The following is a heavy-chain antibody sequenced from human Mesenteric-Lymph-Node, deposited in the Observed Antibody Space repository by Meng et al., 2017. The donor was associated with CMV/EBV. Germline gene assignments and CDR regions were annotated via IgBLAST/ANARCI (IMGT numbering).Heavy chain of an antibody. CDR1: GFTFNSFA. CDR3: AKGRGVVPATMGGAYDDEARGDG. D-gene: IGHD2-2*01. V-gene: IGHV3-23*01. CDR2: ISGSGGGT. J-gene: IGHJ6*03. Sequence: GGSLRLSCAASGFTFNSFAMTWVRQAPGKGLEWVSTISGSGGGTYYADSVKARFTISRDNSKNKVYLQVNSLRAEDTALYYCAKGRGVVPATMGGAYDDEARGDGGGKG.